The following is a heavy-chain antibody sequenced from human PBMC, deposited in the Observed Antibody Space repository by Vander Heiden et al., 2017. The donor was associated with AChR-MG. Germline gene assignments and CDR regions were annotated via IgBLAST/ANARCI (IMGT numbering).Heavy chain of an antibody. CDR1: GGSFSGYY. Sequence: QVQLQQWGAGLLTPSETLSLTCAVYGGSFSGYYWSWIRQPPGKGLEWIGEINHSGSTNYNPSLKSRVTISVDTSKNQFSLKLSSVTAADTAVYYCARSGSITIFGVVTYYYYGMDVWGQGTTVTVSS. D-gene: IGHD3-3*01. V-gene: IGHV4-34*01. CDR2: INHSGST. J-gene: IGHJ6*02. CDR3: ARSGSITIFGVVTYYYYGMDV.